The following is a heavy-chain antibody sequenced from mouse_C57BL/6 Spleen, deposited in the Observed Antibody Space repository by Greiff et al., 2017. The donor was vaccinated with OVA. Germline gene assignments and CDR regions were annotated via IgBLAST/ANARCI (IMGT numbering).Heavy chain of an antibody. CDR2: IDPSDSET. CDR3: ARSGTTVVESMDY. CDR1: GYTFTSYW. D-gene: IGHD1-1*01. Sequence: VQLQQPGAELVRPGSSVKLSCKASGYTFTSYWMHWVKQRPIQGLEWIGNIDPSDSETHYNPKFKDKATLTVDKSSSPAYMQLSILTSEDSAVYCSARSGTTVVESMDYWGPGTSVTVSS. J-gene: IGHJ4*01. V-gene: IGHV1-52*01.